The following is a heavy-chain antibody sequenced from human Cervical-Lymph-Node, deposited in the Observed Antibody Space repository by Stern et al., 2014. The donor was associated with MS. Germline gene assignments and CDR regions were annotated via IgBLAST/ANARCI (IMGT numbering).Heavy chain of an antibody. V-gene: IGHV1-3*01. Sequence: QVQLVQSGAEVKKPGASVKVSCKASGYTFTSYAMHWVRQAPGQRLEWMGWINAGNGNTKYSQKFQGRVTITRDTSASTAYMELSSLRSEDTAVYYCARFLRRSGIAVAGERGGLDYWGQGTLVTVSS. D-gene: IGHD6-19*01. CDR1: GYTFTSYA. CDR3: ARFLRRSGIAVAGERGGLDY. J-gene: IGHJ4*02. CDR2: INAGNGNT.